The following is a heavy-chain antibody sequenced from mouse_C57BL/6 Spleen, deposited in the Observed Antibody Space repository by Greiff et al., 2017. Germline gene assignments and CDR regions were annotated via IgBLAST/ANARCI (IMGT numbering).Heavy chain of an antibody. CDR3: ARQGDDGYCFDY. J-gene: IGHJ2*01. V-gene: IGHV5-6*01. CDR1: GFTFSSYG. CDR2: ISSGGSYT. D-gene: IGHD2-3*01. Sequence: EVKLMESGGDLVKPGGSLKLSCAASGFTFSSYGMSWVRQTPDKRLEWVATISSGGSYTYYPDSVKGRFTISRDNAKNTLYLQMSSLKSEDTAMYYCARQGDDGYCFDYWGQGTTLTVAS.